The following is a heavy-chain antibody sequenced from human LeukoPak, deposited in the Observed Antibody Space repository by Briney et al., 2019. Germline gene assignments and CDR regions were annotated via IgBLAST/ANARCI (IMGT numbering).Heavy chain of an antibody. D-gene: IGHD3-10*01. CDR2: INTNTGNP. CDR3: ARDVRGYYGSGSYIKTLYYYYYMDV. V-gene: IGHV7-4-1*02. CDR1: GYTFTGYY. J-gene: IGHJ6*03. Sequence: ASVKVSCKASGYTFTGYYMHWVRQAPGQGLEWMGWINTNTGNPTYAQGFTGRFVFSLDTSVSTAYLQISSLKAEDTAVYYCARDVRGYYGSGSYIKTLYYYYYMDVWGKGTTVTVSS.